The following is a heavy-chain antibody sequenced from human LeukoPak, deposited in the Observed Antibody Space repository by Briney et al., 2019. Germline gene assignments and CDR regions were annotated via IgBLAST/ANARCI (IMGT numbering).Heavy chain of an antibody. CDR3: ARALRIPTNWFDP. CDR1: GYTFTGYN. J-gene: IGHJ5*02. CDR2: INPNSGGT. Sequence: ASVKVSCKASGYTFTGYNMHWVRQAPGQGLEWMGRINPNSGGTNYAQKFQGRVTMTRDTSISTAYMELSRLRSDDTAVYYCARALRIPTNWFDPWGQGTLVTVSS. V-gene: IGHV1-2*06. D-gene: IGHD5-18*01.